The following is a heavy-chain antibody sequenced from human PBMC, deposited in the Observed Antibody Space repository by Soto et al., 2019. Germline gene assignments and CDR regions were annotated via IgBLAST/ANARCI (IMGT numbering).Heavy chain of an antibody. Sequence: SEALALSSAESSGSVSSSNWLIVVLQPPLKGLEWVGEIYHSGSTNYNPSLKSRVTISVDKSKNQFSLKLSSVTAADTAVYYCARATLPRYCSSTSCQRRFNWFDPWGQGTLVTVSS. CDR2: IYHSGST. D-gene: IGHD2-2*01. CDR3: ARATLPRYCSSTSCQRRFNWFDP. V-gene: IGHV4-4*02. CDR1: SGSVSSSNW. J-gene: IGHJ5*02.